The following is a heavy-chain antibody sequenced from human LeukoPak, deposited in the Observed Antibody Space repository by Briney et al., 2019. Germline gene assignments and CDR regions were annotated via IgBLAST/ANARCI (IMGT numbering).Heavy chain of an antibody. Sequence: SETLSLTCAVYGGSFSGYYWSWIRQPPGKGLEWIGEINHSGSTNYNPSLKSRVTISVDTSKNQFSLKLSSVTAADTAVYYCARSSGGDYVSFDYWGQGTLVTVSS. CDR1: GGSFSGYY. CDR3: ARSSGGDYVSFDY. CDR2: INHSGST. J-gene: IGHJ4*02. D-gene: IGHD4-17*01. V-gene: IGHV4-34*01.